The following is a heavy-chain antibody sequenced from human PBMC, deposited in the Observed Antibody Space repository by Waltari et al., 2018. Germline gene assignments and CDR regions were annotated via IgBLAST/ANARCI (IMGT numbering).Heavy chain of an antibody. V-gene: IGHV1-3*03. D-gene: IGHD1-26*01. CDR1: GYTFISYS. CDR3: ARVRSGGSYNFQH. Sequence: QVQLVQSGTEVKKPGATVKVSCKTSGYTFISYSMHWVRQAPGQRPEWMGWINVGNGDTKYSQEFQGRVTITSDTFARTTYMELRSLRSEDMAVYYCARVRSGGSYNFQHWGQGTLVTVSS. J-gene: IGHJ1*01. CDR2: INVGNGDT.